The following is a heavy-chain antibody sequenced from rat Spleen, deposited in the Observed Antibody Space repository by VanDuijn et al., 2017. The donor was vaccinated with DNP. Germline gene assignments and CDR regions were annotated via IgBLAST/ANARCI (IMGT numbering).Heavy chain of an antibody. CDR3: ARGGRSYFDY. CDR1: GFTFSDYD. CDR2: INYAASSL. Sequence: EVQLVESGGGSVQPGRSMKLSCAASGFTFSDYDMAWVRQAPTKGLEWVASINYAASSLYYGDSVKGRFTISRDNAKNTQYLQMDSLRSEDTASYYCARGGRSYFDYWGQGVMVTVSS. D-gene: IGHD1-11*01. J-gene: IGHJ2*01. V-gene: IGHV5-22*01.